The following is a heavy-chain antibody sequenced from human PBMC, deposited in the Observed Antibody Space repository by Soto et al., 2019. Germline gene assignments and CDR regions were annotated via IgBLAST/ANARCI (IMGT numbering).Heavy chain of an antibody. D-gene: IGHD2-2*01. J-gene: IGHJ6*02. V-gene: IGHV2-26*01. CDR2: IFSNDEK. Sequence: VSGPTLVNPAETLTLTCTVSGFSLSNARMGVSWIRQPPGKALEWLAHIFSNDEKSYSTSLKSRLTISKDTSKSQVVLTMTNMDPVDTATYYCARIPRAGDCSSTSCYWRPIYYYYYYGMDVWGQGTTVTVSS. CDR1: GFSLSNARMG. CDR3: ARIPRAGDCSSTSCYWRPIYYYYYYGMDV.